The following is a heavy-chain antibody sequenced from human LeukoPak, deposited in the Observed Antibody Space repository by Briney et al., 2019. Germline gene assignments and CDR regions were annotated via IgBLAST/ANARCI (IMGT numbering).Heavy chain of an antibody. CDR2: ISGSSTST. V-gene: IGHV3-23*01. Sequence: GSLLLSCAASGFTFSNYAMSWVRPAPGMGLEWVSAISGSSTSTYYADSVKGRFTISRDNSKNTLFLQMNSLRAGDTAIYYCARGSGTYYSPLYYFDYWGQGTLVTVSS. CDR1: GFTFSNYA. J-gene: IGHJ4*02. D-gene: IGHD3-10*01. CDR3: ARGSGTYYSPLYYFDY.